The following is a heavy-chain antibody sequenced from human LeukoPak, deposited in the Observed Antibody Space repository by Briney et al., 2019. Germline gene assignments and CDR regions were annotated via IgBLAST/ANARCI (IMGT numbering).Heavy chain of an antibody. Sequence: PSETLSLTCTVSGGSISSGTYYWSWLRQHPGKGLEWIGYIYYSGSTYYNPSLNSRVTISVDTSKSQFSLKLSSVTAADTAAYYCASGYRWFDYWGQGTLVTVSS. CDR1: GGSISSGTYY. V-gene: IGHV4-31*03. CDR3: ASGYRWFDY. D-gene: IGHD5-18*01. J-gene: IGHJ4*02. CDR2: IYYSGST.